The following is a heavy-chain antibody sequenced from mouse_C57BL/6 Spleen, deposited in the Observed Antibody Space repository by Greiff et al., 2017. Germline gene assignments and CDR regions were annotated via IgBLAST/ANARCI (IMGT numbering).Heavy chain of an antibody. D-gene: IGHD5-1-1*01. CDR1: GYTFTDYY. CDR2: IYPGSGNT. CDR3: AKYGGAMDY. V-gene: IGHV1-76*01. Sequence: VKVVESGAELVRPGASVKLSCKASGYTFTDYYINWVKQRPGQGLEWIARIYPGSGNTYYNEKFKGKATLTAEKSSSTAYMQLSSLTSEDSAVYFCAKYGGAMDYWGQGTSVTVSS. J-gene: IGHJ4*01.